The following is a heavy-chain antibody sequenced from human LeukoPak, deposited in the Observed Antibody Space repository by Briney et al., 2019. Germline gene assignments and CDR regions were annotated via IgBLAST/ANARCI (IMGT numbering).Heavy chain of an antibody. V-gene: IGHV4-59*01. CDR2: IYYSGST. D-gene: IGHD1-14*01. J-gene: IGHJ4*02. CDR1: GGSISSYY. Sequence: SETLSLTCTVSGGSISSYYWTWIRQPPGKGLEWIGHIYYSGSTNYNPSLKSRVTISVDTSTNQFSLKLSSVTAADTAVYYCARLTEDYYFDYWGQGTLVTVSS. CDR3: ARLTEDYYFDY.